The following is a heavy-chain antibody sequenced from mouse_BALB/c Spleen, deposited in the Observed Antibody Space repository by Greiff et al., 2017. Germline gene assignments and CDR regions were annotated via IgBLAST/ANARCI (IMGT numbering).Heavy chain of an antibody. CDR1: GFNIKDTY. CDR2: IDPANGNT. D-gene: IGHD1-1*01. Sequence: VQLQQSGAELVKPGASVKLSCTASGFNIKDTYMHWVKQRPEQGLEWIGRIDPANGNTKYDPKFQGKATITADTSSNTAYLQLSSLTSEDSAVYYCTRSPHYYGSSYFDYWGQGTTLTVSS. V-gene: IGHV14-3*02. J-gene: IGHJ2*01. CDR3: TRSPHYYGSSYFDY.